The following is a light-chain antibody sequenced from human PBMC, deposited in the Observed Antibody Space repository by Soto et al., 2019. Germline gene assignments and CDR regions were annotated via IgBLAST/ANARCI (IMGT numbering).Light chain of an antibody. Sequence: QSALTQPASVSGSPGQSITISCTGTSSDVGGYNYVSWYQQHPGKAPKLMICEVSNRPSGVSNRFSGSKSGNTASLTISGLQDEDEADYYCSSYTSSSIDYVFGTGTKLTVL. CDR2: EVS. V-gene: IGLV2-14*01. CDR3: SSYTSSSIDYV. J-gene: IGLJ1*01. CDR1: SSDVGGYNY.